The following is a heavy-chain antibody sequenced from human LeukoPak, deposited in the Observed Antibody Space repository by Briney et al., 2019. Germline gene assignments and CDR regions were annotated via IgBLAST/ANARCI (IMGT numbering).Heavy chain of an antibody. CDR2: ISAYNGNT. D-gene: IGHD3-22*01. CDR1: GYTFTSYG. CDR3: ARGRDDSSGYYNYGEFVY. V-gene: IGHV1-18*01. J-gene: IGHJ4*02. Sequence: ASVKVSCKASGYTFTSYGISWVRQAPGQGLEWMGWISAYNGNTNYAQKLQGRVTMTTDTSTSTAYMELRSLRSDDTAVYYCARGRDDSSGYYNYGEFVYWGQGTLVTVSS.